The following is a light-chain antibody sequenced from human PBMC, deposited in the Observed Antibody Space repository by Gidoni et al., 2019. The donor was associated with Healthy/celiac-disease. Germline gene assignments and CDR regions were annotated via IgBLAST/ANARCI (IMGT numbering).Light chain of an antibody. CDR1: QSIISY. Sequence: DIQMTQSPSSLSASVGDRATITSRASQSIISYLNWYQQKPGKAPKLLIYAAASLQSGVPSRCSGSGAGTDVTPTISSLQPEDFATYYCQQSYSTPPSTFGPGTKVEIK. CDR2: AAA. CDR3: QQSYSTPPST. J-gene: IGKJ3*01. V-gene: IGKV1-39*01.